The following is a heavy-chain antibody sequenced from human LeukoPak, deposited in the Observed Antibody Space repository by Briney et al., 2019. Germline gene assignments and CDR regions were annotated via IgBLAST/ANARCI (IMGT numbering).Heavy chain of an antibody. J-gene: IGHJ4*02. CDR2: ITGSGGNT. CDR3: LTGAGLYG. CDR1: GFTFSTYA. V-gene: IGHV3-23*01. Sequence: PGGSLRLSCAASGFTFSTYAMSWVRQAPGKGQEWVSAITGSGGNTYYADYVKGRFTISRDNFKNTLYLQMNSLRVEDTALYYCLTGAGLYGGGQGTLVTVSS. D-gene: IGHD3-10*01.